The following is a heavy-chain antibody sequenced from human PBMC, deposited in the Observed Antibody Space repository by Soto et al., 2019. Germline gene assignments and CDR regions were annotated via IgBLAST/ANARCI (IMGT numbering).Heavy chain of an antibody. CDR1: GGTFSSYA. J-gene: IGHJ4*02. CDR3: ARDRRNYYGSGSYYNADY. Sequence: QVQLVQSGAEVKKPGSSVKVSCKASGGTFSSYAISWVRQAPGQGLEWMGGIIPIFGTANYAQKFQGRVTITADESTSKAYMELSSLRSEGTAVYYCARDRRNYYGSGSYYNADYWGQGTLVTVSS. D-gene: IGHD3-10*01. V-gene: IGHV1-69*01. CDR2: IIPIFGTA.